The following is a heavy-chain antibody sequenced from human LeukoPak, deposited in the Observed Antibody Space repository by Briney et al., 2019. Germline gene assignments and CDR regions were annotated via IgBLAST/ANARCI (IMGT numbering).Heavy chain of an antibody. V-gene: IGHV4-59*08. CDR2: LYSNCGA. Sequence: PSETQSLTCIVSGVSITNHYWTWIRQSPGKGLEWIGYLYSNCGADYNPSLKSRLTISLDTSKNQFSLRLTSVTAADTAIYYCARFGHVGGPAFDPWGQGTLVTVSS. J-gene: IGHJ5*02. CDR3: ARFGHVGGPAFDP. D-gene: IGHD1-26*01. CDR1: GVSITNHY.